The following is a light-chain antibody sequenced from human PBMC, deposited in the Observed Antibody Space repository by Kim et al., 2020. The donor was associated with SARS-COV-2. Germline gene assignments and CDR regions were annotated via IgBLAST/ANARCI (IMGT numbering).Light chain of an antibody. CDR2: FAS. CDR1: QTVSSN. Sequence: EIVMTQSPATLYVSPGERVTLSCRASQTVSSNLAWYQQKPGQAPRLLIFFASTRATGIPPRFSGSGSGTEFTLTISSLQSEDFAVYYCQQYNSGLTFGGGTKVDIK. CDR3: QQYNSGLT. V-gene: IGKV3-15*01. J-gene: IGKJ4*01.